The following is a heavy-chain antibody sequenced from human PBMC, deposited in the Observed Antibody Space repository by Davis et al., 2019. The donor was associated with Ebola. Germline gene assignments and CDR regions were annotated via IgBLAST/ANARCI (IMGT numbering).Heavy chain of an antibody. V-gene: IGHV1-69*04. J-gene: IGHJ4*02. D-gene: IGHD5-24*01. Sequence: SVKVSCKASGGTFSSYAISWVRHAPGQGLEWMGRIIPILEIANYAQKFQGRVTITADKSTSTAYMELSSLRSDDTAVYYCAREVKMAKQGSYFDYWGQGTLVTVSS. CDR3: AREVKMAKQGSYFDY. CDR1: GGTFSSYA. CDR2: IIPILEIA.